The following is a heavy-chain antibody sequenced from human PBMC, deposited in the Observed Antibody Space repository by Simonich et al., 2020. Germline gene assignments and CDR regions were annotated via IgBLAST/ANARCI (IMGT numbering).Heavy chain of an antibody. Sequence: EVQLVESGGGLVQPGGSLRLSCAASGFTFSSYWMHWGRQAPGKGLGGVSGINSDGSSTSYADSVKGRFTISRDNAKNTLYLQMNSLRAEDTAVYYCARDYSNYDAFDIWGQGTMVTVSS. J-gene: IGHJ3*02. D-gene: IGHD4-4*01. V-gene: IGHV3-74*01. CDR2: INSDGSST. CDR3: ARDYSNYDAFDI. CDR1: GFTFSSYW.